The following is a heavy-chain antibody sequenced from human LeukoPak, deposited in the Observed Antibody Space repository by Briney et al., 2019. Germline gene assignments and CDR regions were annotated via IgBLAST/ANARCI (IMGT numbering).Heavy chain of an antibody. CDR1: GYTFTGCY. Sequence: ASVKVSCKASGYTFTGCYMHWVRQAPGQGLEWMGCINPNSGGTKYAQKFQGGVTLTRDTSISTAYMELSSLRSEDTAVYYCARGKGSSSWYYYYYYMDVWGKGTTVTVSS. D-gene: IGHD6-13*01. V-gene: IGHV1-2*02. CDR2: INPNSGGT. J-gene: IGHJ6*03. CDR3: ARGKGSSSWYYYYYYMDV.